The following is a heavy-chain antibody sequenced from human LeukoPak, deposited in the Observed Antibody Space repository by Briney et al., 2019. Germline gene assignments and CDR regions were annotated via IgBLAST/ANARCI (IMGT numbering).Heavy chain of an antibody. CDR3: ARVSCSSTSCPRGDALDV. D-gene: IGHD2-2*01. V-gene: IGHV4-59*01. J-gene: IGHJ3*01. Sequence: SETLSLTCTVSGGSISSYYWSWIRQPPGKGLEWIGYIYYSGSTNYNPSLKSRVTISVGTSKNQFSLNLTSVTTADTAVYYCARVSCSSTSCPRGDALDVWGQGTMVTVSS. CDR2: IYYSGST. CDR1: GGSISSYY.